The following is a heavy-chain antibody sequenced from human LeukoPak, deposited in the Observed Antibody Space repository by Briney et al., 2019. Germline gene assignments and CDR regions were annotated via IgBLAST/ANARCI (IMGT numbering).Heavy chain of an antibody. Sequence: SESLSLTCTVSGDSITSGTYYWTWIRQPAGKGLEWIGRIYTSGSTNYNPSLKSRVTISVDTSKNQFSLKLSSVTAADTAVYYLGRQSPFLTKGVSPAPTIAYGGQGTLVTVSS. CDR3: GRQSPFLTKGVSPAPTIAY. CDR1: GDSITSGTYY. D-gene: IGHD2-8*01. J-gene: IGHJ4*02. CDR2: IYTSGST. V-gene: IGHV4-61*02.